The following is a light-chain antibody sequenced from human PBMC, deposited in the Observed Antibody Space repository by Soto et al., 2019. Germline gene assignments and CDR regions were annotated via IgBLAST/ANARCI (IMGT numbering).Light chain of an antibody. CDR2: GAS. CDR1: RSVSGDY. V-gene: IGKV3-20*01. J-gene: IGKJ4*02. CDR3: QQYESFPLT. Sequence: EIVLTQSPGTLSLSPGERPTLSCRASRSVSGDYLAWYQQKPGQAPRLLIHGASNRATGIPDRFSGRGSGTDFTLTISRLEPEDFAVYYCQQYESFPLTFGGGTKVEIK.